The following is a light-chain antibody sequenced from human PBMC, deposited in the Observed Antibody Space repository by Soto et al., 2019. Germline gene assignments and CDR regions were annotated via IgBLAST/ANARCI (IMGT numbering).Light chain of an antibody. V-gene: IGKV3-15*01. CDR1: QSVSSY. J-gene: IGKJ1*01. CDR3: QQYNSYSGT. Sequence: EIVMTQSPATLSVSPGERATLSCRASQSVSSYLAWYQQKPGQAPRLLIYDASTRATGIPARFSGSGSATEFTLTINSLQPDDFATYYCQQYNSYSGTFGQGTKVDIK. CDR2: DAS.